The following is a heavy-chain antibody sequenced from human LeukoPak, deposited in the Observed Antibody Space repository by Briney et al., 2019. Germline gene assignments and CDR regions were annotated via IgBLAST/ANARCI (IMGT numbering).Heavy chain of an antibody. D-gene: IGHD6-6*01. J-gene: IGHJ4*02. CDR3: ARGEYSNSPKFYYDY. Sequence: PGGSLRLSCAASGFTFSSYSMNWVRQAPGKGLEWVSYISSSSSTIYYADSVKGRFTISRDNAKNSLYLQMNSLRVEDTAVYYCARGEYSNSPKFYYDYWGQGTLVTVSS. V-gene: IGHV3-48*01. CDR1: GFTFSSYS. CDR2: ISSSSSTI.